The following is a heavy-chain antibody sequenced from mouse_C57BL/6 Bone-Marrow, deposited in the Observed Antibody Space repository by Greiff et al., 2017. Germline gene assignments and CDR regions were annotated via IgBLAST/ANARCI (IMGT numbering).Heavy chain of an antibody. Sequence: QVQLKQSGAELVKPGASVKISCKASGYAFSSYWMNWVKQRPGKGLEWIGQIYPGDGDTNYNGKFKGKATLTVDKSSSTAYMRLSSLTSEDSAVYVCARRDYGSLAWFAYWGQGTLVTVSA. V-gene: IGHV1-80*01. CDR2: IYPGDGDT. CDR1: GYAFSSYW. J-gene: IGHJ3*01. D-gene: IGHD1-1*01. CDR3: ARRDYGSLAWFAY.